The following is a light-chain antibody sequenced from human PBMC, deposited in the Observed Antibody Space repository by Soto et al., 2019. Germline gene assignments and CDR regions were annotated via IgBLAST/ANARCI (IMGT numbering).Light chain of an antibody. CDR3: ATWDDNLSTPL. CDR2: RTT. Sequence: QSVLAQTPSASGTPGQTVTISCSGSISNIRGNYVYWYQQLPGTAPKLLIYRTTQPPTGVPGRFSGSKSGTSASLVISGLRSDDEGDYFCATWDDNLSTPLFGGGTKLTVL. V-gene: IGLV1-47*01. J-gene: IGLJ3*02. CDR1: ISNIRGNY.